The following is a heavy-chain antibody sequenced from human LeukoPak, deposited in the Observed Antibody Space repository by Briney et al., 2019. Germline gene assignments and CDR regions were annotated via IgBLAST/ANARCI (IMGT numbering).Heavy chain of an antibody. Sequence: SETLSLICTVSGGAVSSGSYYWSWIRQPPGKGLEWIGYIYYSGSTNYNPSLKSRVTISVDTSKNQFSLKLSSVTAADTAVYYCARVDILTGYYRGFDHWGQGTLVTVSS. J-gene: IGHJ4*02. CDR2: IYYSGST. CDR1: GGAVSSGSYY. V-gene: IGHV4-61*01. CDR3: ARVDILTGYYRGFDH. D-gene: IGHD3-9*01.